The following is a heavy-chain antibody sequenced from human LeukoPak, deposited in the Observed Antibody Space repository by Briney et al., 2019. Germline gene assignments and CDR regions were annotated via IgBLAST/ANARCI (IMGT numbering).Heavy chain of an antibody. CDR1: GFTFDDYA. J-gene: IGHJ4*02. CDR2: ISWNSGSI. Sequence: GGSLRLSCAASGFTFDDYAMHWVRQAPGKGLEWVSGISWNSGSIGYADSVKGRFTISRDNSKNTLYLQMNSLRAEDTAVYYCAKDQSGDYFPFDYWGQGTLVTVSS. CDR3: AKDQSGDYFPFDY. V-gene: IGHV3-9*01. D-gene: IGHD2-21*02.